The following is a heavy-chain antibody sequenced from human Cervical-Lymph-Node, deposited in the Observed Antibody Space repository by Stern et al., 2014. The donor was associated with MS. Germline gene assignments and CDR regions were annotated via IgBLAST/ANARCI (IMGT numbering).Heavy chain of an antibody. J-gene: IGHJ4*02. CDR3: ARAGATGYYADY. V-gene: IGHV3-21*01. CDR2: ISSSSTYI. Sequence: EVQLVESGGGLVKPGGSLRLSCAASGFTFSSYNMNWVRQAPGKGLEWVSSISSSSTYIYYADSVKGRFTISRDNAKNSLYLQMNSLRAEDTAVYYCARAGATGYYADYWGQGTLVTVSS. CDR1: GFTFSSYN. D-gene: IGHD3-9*01.